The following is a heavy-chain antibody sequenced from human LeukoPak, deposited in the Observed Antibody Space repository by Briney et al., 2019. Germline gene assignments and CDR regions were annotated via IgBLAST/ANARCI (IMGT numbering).Heavy chain of an antibody. CDR2: IKQDGSEK. CDR3: ARDLMGIAYRGAFYY. CDR1: GFTFSSYW. V-gene: IGHV3-7*03. Sequence: GGSLRLSCAASGFTFSSYWMSWVRQAPGKGREGVANIKQDGSEKYYVDSVKGRFTISRDNAKNSLYLQMNSLRAEDTAVYYCARDLMGIAYRGAFYYWGQGTLVTVSS. D-gene: IGHD6-13*01. J-gene: IGHJ4*02.